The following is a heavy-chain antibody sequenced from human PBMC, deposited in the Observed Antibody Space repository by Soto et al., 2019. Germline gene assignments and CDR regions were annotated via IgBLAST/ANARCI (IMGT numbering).Heavy chain of an antibody. J-gene: IGHJ4*02. Sequence: QVQLVESGGGVVQPGRSLRLSCAASGFTFSSYGMHWVRQAPGKGLEWVAVIWYDGSNKYYADSVKGRFTISRDNSKNTLYLQMNSLRDEDTAVYYCARERYCSGGSCWDFDYWGQGTLVTVSS. CDR1: GFTFSSYG. CDR3: ARERYCSGGSCWDFDY. CDR2: IWYDGSNK. D-gene: IGHD2-15*01. V-gene: IGHV3-33*01.